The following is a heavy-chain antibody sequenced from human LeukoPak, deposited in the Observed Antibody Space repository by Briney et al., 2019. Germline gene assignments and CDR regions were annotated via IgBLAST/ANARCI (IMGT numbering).Heavy chain of an antibody. J-gene: IGHJ4*02. CDR2: IYYSGST. Sequence: PSETLFLTCTVSGGSISSSSYYWGWIRQPPGKGLEWIGSIYYSGSTYYNPSLKSRVTISVDTSKNQFSLKLSSVTAADTAVYYCARESGPEYCSSTSCFIDYWGQGTLVTVSS. CDR3: ARESGPEYCSSTSCFIDY. V-gene: IGHV4-39*07. D-gene: IGHD2-2*01. CDR1: GGSISSSSYY.